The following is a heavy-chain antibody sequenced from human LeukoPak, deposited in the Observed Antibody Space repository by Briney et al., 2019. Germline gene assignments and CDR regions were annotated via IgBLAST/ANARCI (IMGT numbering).Heavy chain of an antibody. CDR1: GGSISSSSYY. CDR2: IYYSGST. V-gene: IGHV4-39*07. D-gene: IGHD3-3*01. Sequence: SETLSLTCTVSGGSISSSSYYWGWIRQPPGKGLEWIGSIYYSGSTYYNPSLKSRVTISVDRSKNQFSLKLSSVTAADTAVYYCARSWRGVTVWLDYWGQGTLVTVSS. CDR3: ARSWRGVTVWLDY. J-gene: IGHJ4*02.